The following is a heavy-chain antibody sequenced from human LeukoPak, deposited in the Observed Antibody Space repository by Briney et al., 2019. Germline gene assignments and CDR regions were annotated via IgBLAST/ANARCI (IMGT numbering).Heavy chain of an antibody. CDR2: IYYSGST. Sequence: PSQTLSLTCTVSGGSISSGDYYWSWICQPPGKGLEWIGYIYYSGSTYYNPSLKSRITMSVDTSKNQFSLKLISVTAADTAVYYCARDSSTSGWYGFTPYWGQGTLVTVSS. J-gene: IGHJ4*02. D-gene: IGHD6-19*01. CDR1: GGSISSGDYY. CDR3: ARDSSTSGWYGFTPY. V-gene: IGHV4-30-4*01.